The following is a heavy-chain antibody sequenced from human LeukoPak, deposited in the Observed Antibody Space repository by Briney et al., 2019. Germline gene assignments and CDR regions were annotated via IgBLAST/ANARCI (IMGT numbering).Heavy chain of an antibody. Sequence: ASVKVSCKASGYTFTSYYMHWVRQAPGQGLEWMGMINPSGGSTSYAQKFQGRVTTTRDTSTSTVYMELSSLRSEDTAVYYCARSLGDDSRGYYGDYWGQGALVTVSS. CDR2: INPSGGST. J-gene: IGHJ4*02. V-gene: IGHV1-46*01. CDR3: ARSLGDDSRGYYGDY. CDR1: GYTFTSYY. D-gene: IGHD3-22*01.